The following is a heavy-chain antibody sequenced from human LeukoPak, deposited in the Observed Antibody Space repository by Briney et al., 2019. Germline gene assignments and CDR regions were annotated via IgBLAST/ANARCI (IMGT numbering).Heavy chain of an antibody. V-gene: IGHV4-30-4*01. Sequence: SQTLSLTCTVSGGSISSGDYYWSWIRQPPGKGLECIGYIYYSGSTYYNPSLKSRVTISVDTSKNQFSLKLSSVTAADTAVYYCARGSGNRRGDYWGQGTLVTVSS. CDR3: ARGSGNRRGDY. D-gene: IGHD4-23*01. CDR2: IYYSGST. J-gene: IGHJ4*02. CDR1: GGSISSGDYY.